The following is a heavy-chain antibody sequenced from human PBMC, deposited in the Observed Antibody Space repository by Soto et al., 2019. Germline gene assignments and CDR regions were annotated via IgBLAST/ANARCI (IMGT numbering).Heavy chain of an antibody. V-gene: IGHV1-18*04. CDR2: ISNYNGDT. CDR3: ARGDSTGSPTGWFDP. Sequence: ASVKVSCKASGYTFTRYSINWVRQAPGQGLEWVGWISNYNGDTKYAEKFQGRVTLTTDTSTTTTYMDLRSLTSDDTAVYFCARGDSTGSPTGWFDPWGQGTLVTVSS. D-gene: IGHD6-19*01. J-gene: IGHJ5*02. CDR1: GYTFTRYS.